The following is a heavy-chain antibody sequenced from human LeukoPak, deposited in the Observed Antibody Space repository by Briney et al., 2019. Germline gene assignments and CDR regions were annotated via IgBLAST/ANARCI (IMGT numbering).Heavy chain of an antibody. J-gene: IGHJ4*02. V-gene: IGHV1-2*02. Sequence: ASVKVSCKASGYIFTGYYIHWVRQAPGQGLEWLGWLNPNSGDTDFAQSFQGRVTMTRDTSINTAYMELSRLASDDTAVYYCYRGRPLGTSTDVLHGDWGQGTLVTVSS. CDR1: GYIFTGYY. CDR3: YRGRPLGTSTDVLHGD. CDR2: LNPNSGDT. D-gene: IGHD5-24*01.